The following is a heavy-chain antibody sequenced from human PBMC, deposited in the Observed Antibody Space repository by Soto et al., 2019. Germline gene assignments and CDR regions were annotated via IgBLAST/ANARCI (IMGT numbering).Heavy chain of an antibody. J-gene: IGHJ4*02. Sequence: QVQLVESGGGVVQPGRSLRLSCAASGFTFSSYAMHWVRQAPGKGLEWVAVISYDGSNKYYADSVKGRFTISRDNSKNTLYLQMNSLRAEDTAVYYCARLIWSSGSGSSKIHDFDYWGQGTLVTVSS. V-gene: IGHV3-30-3*01. CDR3: ARLIWSSGSGSSKIHDFDY. CDR2: ISYDGSNK. CDR1: GFTFSSYA. D-gene: IGHD3-10*01.